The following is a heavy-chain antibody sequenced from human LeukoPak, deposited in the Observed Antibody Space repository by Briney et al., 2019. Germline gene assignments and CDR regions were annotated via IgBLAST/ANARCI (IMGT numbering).Heavy chain of an antibody. CDR2: IKQDGSEK. CDR3: ARGFRGWYAEGFDY. Sequence: GGSLRLSCAASGFTFSSYAMHWVRQAPGKGLEWVANIKQDGSEKYYVDSVKGRFSISRDNAKNSLYLQMHSLRAEDTAVYYCARGFRGWYAEGFDYWGQGTLVTVSS. D-gene: IGHD6-19*01. CDR1: GFTFSSYA. J-gene: IGHJ4*02. V-gene: IGHV3-7*01.